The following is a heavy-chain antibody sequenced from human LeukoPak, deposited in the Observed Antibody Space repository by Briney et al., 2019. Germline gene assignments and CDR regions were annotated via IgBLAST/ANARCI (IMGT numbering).Heavy chain of an antibody. CDR1: GGSISSYY. CDR2: VYYNGSP. V-gene: IGHV4-59*08. J-gene: IGHJ4*02. CDR3: ARHGSDWAFDF. Sequence: SETLSLTCTVSGGSISSYYWSWIRQSPGKGLEWIGYVYYNGSPNYNPSLRSRLTISIDTSKNQFSLKLSSVTAADTAVYDCARHGSDWAFDFWGRGTLVTVSS. D-gene: IGHD6-19*01.